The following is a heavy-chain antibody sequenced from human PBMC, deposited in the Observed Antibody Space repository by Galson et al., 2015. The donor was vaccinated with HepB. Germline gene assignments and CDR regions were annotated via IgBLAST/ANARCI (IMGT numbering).Heavy chain of an antibody. D-gene: IGHD4-17*01. CDR1: GFSFNYFP. J-gene: IGHJ2*01. Sequence: SLRLSCAASGFSFNYFPMHWVRQAPGKGLEWVAVISYTGSYTGYADFGRGRFTISRDNSKNALYLQMNSLRVEDTALYYCVRPRGAGAGDYQNWYFDLWGQGTLVTVSS. CDR2: ISYTGSYT. V-gene: IGHV3-30-3*01. CDR3: VRPRGAGAGDYQNWYFDL.